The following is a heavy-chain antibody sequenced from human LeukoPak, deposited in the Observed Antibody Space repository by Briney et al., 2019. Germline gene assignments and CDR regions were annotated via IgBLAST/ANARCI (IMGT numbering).Heavy chain of an antibody. Sequence: GGSPRLSCAASGFTFTNYAMSWVRQAPGKGLEWVSGISGSGDSPSYADSVKGRFTISRDNSKNTLYLQMNSLRAEDTAIYYCATAYSDWTLFDHWGQGTLVTVSS. CDR1: GFTFTNYA. J-gene: IGHJ4*02. D-gene: IGHD4-11*01. CDR3: ATAYSDWTLFDH. CDR2: ISGSGDSP. V-gene: IGHV3-23*01.